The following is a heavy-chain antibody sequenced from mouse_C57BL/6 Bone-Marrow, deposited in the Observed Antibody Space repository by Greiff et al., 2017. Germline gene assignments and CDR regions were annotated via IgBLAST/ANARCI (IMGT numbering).Heavy chain of an antibody. CDR2: IDPENGDT. CDR1: GFNIKDDY. Sequence: VQLQQSGAELVRPGASVKLSCTASGFNIKDDYMHWVKQRPEQGLEWIGWIDPENGDTEYASKFQGKATITADTSSNTASLQLSSLTSEDTAVYYCTTGGYDEGGFDYWGQGTTLTVSS. J-gene: IGHJ2*01. CDR3: TTGGYDEGGFDY. V-gene: IGHV14-4*01. D-gene: IGHD2-2*01.